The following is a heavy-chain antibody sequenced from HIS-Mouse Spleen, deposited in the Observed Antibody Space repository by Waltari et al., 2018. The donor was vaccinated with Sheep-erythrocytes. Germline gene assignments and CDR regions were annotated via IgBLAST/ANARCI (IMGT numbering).Heavy chain of an antibody. Sequence: EVQLVESGGGLVKPGGSLRLSCAASGFTFSSYSMNWVRQAPGKGLEWVSSISSSSSYIYYAESVKGRFTISRDNAKNSLYLQMNSRRAEDTAVYYCARDRSNYFDYWGQGTLVTVSS. CDR2: ISSSSSYI. CDR3: ARDRSNYFDY. J-gene: IGHJ4*02. D-gene: IGHD3-10*01. CDR1: GFTFSSYS. V-gene: IGHV3-21*01.